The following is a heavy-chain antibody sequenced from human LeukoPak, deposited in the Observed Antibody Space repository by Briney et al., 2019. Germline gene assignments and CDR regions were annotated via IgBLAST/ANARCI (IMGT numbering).Heavy chain of an antibody. CDR1: GFTFTSSA. CDR2: MVVGSGDT. CDR3: GADSMPRGVFSYALDI. V-gene: IGHV1-58*01. J-gene: IGHJ3*02. D-gene: IGHD3-10*01. Sequence: TSVKVSCKASGFTFTSSAVQWVRQARGQRREWIGWMVVGSGDTNSAQKFQERVTITRDMSTRTAYMELSSLRSEDTTVYYCGADSMPRGVFSYALDIWGQGTMVTVSS.